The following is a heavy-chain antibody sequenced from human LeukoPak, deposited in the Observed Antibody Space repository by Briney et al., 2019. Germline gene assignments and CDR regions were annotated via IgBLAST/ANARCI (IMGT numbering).Heavy chain of an antibody. CDR2: IYHSGST. J-gene: IGHJ3*02. CDR3: ARDLPLHYDFWSGYYPATGAFDI. V-gene: IGHV4-30-2*01. D-gene: IGHD3-3*01. CDR1: GGSISSGGYS. Sequence: PSETLSLTCAVSGGSISSGGYSWSWIRQPPGKGLEWIGYIYHSGSTYYNPSLKSRVTISVDRSKNQFSLKLSSVTAADTAVYYCARDLPLHYDFWSGYYPATGAFDIWGQGTMVTVSS.